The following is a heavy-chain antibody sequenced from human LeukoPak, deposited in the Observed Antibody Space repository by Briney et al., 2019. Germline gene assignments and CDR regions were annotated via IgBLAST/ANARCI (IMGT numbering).Heavy chain of an antibody. CDR2: IIPIFGTA. CDR3: ALDCSGGSCYSR. J-gene: IGHJ4*02. D-gene: IGHD2-15*01. V-gene: IGHV1-69*06. Sequence: ASVKVSCKASGGTFSSYAISWVRQAPGQGLEWMGGIIPIFGTANYAQKFQGRVTITADKSTSTAYMELSSLRSEDMAVYYCALDCSGGSCYSRWGQGTLVTVSS. CDR1: GGTFSSYA.